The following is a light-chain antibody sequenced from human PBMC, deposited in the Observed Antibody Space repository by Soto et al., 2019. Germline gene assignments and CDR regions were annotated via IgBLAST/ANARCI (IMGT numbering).Light chain of an antibody. J-gene: IGKJ5*01. Sequence: VWTQSPVTQSLSSGESATLSCRASQSFRGLLAWYQQKPGQAPRLLIYDAYNRATGIPPRFSGSGSGTDFTLTISSLEPEDSAVYYCQQRHRWPITFGQGSRLE. CDR2: DAY. CDR1: QSFRGL. V-gene: IGKV3-11*01. CDR3: QQRHRWPIT.